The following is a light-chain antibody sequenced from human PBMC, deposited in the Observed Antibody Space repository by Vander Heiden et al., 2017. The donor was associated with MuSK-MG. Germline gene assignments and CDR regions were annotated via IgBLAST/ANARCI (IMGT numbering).Light chain of an antibody. CDR3: CSYTSSNTLEVI. CDR1: SSDIGDYNY. V-gene: IGLV2-14*03. J-gene: IGLJ2*01. Sequence: QSALTQPASVSGSPGQSITISCTGTSSDIGDYNYVSWYQQCPGKAPKLIIYDVTKRPSGISNRFVGSKSGNTASLTISGLQAEDEADYFCCSYTSSNTLEVIFGGGTRLTVL. CDR2: DVT.